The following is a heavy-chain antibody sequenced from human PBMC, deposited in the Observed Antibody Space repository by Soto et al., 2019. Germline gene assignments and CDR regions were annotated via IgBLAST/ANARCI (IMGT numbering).Heavy chain of an antibody. J-gene: IGHJ4*02. CDR2: ISYDGSNK. CDR3: AKDMTYYYDSSGYPGLADFGYFDY. Sequence: PGGSLRLSCAASGFTFSSYGMHWVRQAPGKGLEWVAVISYDGSNKYYADSVKGRFTISRDNSKNTLYLQMNSLRAEDTAVYYCAKDMTYYYDSSGYPGLADFGYFDYWGQGTLVTVSS. D-gene: IGHD3-22*01. CDR1: GFTFSSYG. V-gene: IGHV3-30*18.